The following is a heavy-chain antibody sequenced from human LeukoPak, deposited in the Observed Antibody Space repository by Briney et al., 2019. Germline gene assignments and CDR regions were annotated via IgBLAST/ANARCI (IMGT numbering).Heavy chain of an antibody. CDR1: GFTFSSYW. J-gene: IGHJ3*02. Sequence: PGGSLRLSCAASGFTFSSYWMSWVRQAPGKGLEWVANIKQDGSEKYYVDSVKGRFTISRDNAKNSLYLQMNSLRAEDTAVYYCARAAYYDFWSGYEGIAFDIWGQGTMVTVSS. CDR3: ARAAYYDFWSGYEGIAFDI. D-gene: IGHD3-3*01. V-gene: IGHV3-7*01. CDR2: IKQDGSEK.